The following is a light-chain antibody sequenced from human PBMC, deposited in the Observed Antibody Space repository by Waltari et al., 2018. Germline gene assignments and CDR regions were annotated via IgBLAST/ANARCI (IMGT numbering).Light chain of an antibody. CDR3: QQHGTSPLT. CDR1: QSFRGSY. CDR2: GAS. V-gene: IGKV3-20*01. J-gene: IGKJ4*01. Sequence: EIVLTQSPGTLSLSPGERATLSCRASQSFRGSYLAWYKQKPGQAPRLLIYGASNRATGIPDRFSGSGSGTDFTLTISRLEPEEFAVYYCQQHGTSPLTFGGGTKVEIK.